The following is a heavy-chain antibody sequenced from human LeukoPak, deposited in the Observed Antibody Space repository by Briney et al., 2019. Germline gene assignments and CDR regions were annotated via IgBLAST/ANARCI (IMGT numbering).Heavy chain of an antibody. CDR2: ISGSGGST. CDR3: ARDKPDYGDYGLLDY. V-gene: IGHV3-23*01. J-gene: IGHJ4*02. D-gene: IGHD4-17*01. CDR1: GFTFSSYA. Sequence: GGSLRLSCAASGFTFSSYAMSWVRQAPGKGLEWVSAISGSGGSTYYADSVKGRFTISRDNSKNTLYLQMNSLRAEDTAVYYCARDKPDYGDYGLLDYWGQGSLVTVSS.